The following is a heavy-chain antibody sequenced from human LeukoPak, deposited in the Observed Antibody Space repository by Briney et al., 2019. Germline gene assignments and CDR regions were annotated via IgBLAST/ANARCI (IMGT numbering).Heavy chain of an antibody. CDR2: INHSGST. J-gene: IGHJ4*02. Sequence: SETLSLTCAVYGGSFSGYYWSWIRQPPGKGLEWIGEINHSGSTNYNPSLKSRVTISVDTSKNQFSLKLSSVTAADTAVYCCARGPGIAVAVDYWGQGTLVAVSS. D-gene: IGHD6-19*01. CDR1: GGSFSGYY. CDR3: ARGPGIAVAVDY. V-gene: IGHV4-34*01.